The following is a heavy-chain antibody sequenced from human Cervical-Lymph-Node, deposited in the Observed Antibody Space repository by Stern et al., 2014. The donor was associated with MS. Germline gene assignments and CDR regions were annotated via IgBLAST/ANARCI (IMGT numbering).Heavy chain of an antibody. D-gene: IGHD6-19*01. Sequence: VQLVESGAEVKKHGSSVKVSCKASGGTFSNYAISWVRQAPGQGLELMGGIIPIFGTANYAQKFKGRVTLTADESTSTAYMELSSLRSDDTAVYYCASLLGRIAVASVDYWGQGTLVTVSS. CDR1: GGTFSNYA. V-gene: IGHV1-69*01. CDR3: ASLLGRIAVASVDY. J-gene: IGHJ4*02. CDR2: IIPIFGTA.